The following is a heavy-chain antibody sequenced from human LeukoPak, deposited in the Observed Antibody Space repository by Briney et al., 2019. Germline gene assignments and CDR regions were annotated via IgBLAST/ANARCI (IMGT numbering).Heavy chain of an antibody. Sequence: PGGSLRLSCAVSGFTFSSYGMSWVRQAPGKGLEWVSAISGSGGSTYYADSVKGRFTISRDNSKNTLYLQMNSLRAEDTAVYYCARRPGYYYYMDVWGKGTTVTISS. CDR2: ISGSGGST. J-gene: IGHJ6*03. V-gene: IGHV3-23*01. CDR1: GFTFSSYG. CDR3: ARRPGYYYYMDV.